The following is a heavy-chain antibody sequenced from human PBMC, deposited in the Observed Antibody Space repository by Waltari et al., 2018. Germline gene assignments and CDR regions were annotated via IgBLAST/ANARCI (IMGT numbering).Heavy chain of an antibody. J-gene: IGHJ5*02. D-gene: IGHD3-3*02. Sequence: QLQLQESGPALVKPSETLSLTCTVSGDSISSSGYCRGWIRESPGMGLEWIGSIYYTGGTYYNPSLMSRGTISADTSKNKFSLNRGSVTAADTAVFYCARFSKSVNWFDPWGQGTLVTVAS. V-gene: IGHV4-39*01. CDR3: ARFSKSVNWFDP. CDR1: GDSISSSGYC. CDR2: IYYTGGT.